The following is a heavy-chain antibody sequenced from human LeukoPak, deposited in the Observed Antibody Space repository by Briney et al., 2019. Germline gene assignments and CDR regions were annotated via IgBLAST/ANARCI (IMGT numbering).Heavy chain of an antibody. CDR1: RASISPYY. CDR2: VHTSGST. Sequence: SETLSLTCTVSRASISPYYWTWIRQPAGKGLEWIGHVHTSGSTNYNPSLKSRVTMSIDTSKNQFSLKLSSVTAADTAVYYCARDQGYCSSTSCYKGRRWFDPWGQGTLVTVSS. V-gene: IGHV4-4*07. CDR3: ARDQGYCSSTSCYKGRRWFDP. J-gene: IGHJ5*02. D-gene: IGHD2-2*02.